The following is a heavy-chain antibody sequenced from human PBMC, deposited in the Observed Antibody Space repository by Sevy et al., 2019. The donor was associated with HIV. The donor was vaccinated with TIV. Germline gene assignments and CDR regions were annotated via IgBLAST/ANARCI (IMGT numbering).Heavy chain of an antibody. Sequence: GGSLRLSCAASGFTFSNAWMNWVRQAPGKGLEWVGRIKSKTDGGTTDYAAPVKGRFTISREYSKHTLYLQMNSLKTEDTAVYYCTTDRYSGSYSDYYYYYYGMDVWGQGTTVTVSS. CDR1: GFTFSNAW. V-gene: IGHV3-15*07. CDR2: IKSKTDGGTT. J-gene: IGHJ6*02. D-gene: IGHD1-26*01. CDR3: TTDRYSGSYSDYYYYYYGMDV.